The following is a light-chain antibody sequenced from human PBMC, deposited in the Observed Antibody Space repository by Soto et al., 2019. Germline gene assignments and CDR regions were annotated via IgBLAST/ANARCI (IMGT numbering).Light chain of an antibody. CDR2: GSS. V-gene: IGKV3-20*01. CDR3: QQYGSSYT. CDR1: QSVNNNY. J-gene: IGKJ3*01. Sequence: EIVLTQSPGTLSLSPGERATLSCSASQSVNNNYLAWYQQKPGQPPRLLIYGSSSRAIGIPDRFSGGGSGTYFTLTISRLEPEDFVVYYCQQYGSSYTFGPGTKVDIK.